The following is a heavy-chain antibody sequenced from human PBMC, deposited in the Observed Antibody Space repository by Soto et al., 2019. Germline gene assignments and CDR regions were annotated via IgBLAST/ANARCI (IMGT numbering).Heavy chain of an antibody. V-gene: IGHV1-58*02. J-gene: IGHJ6*01. CDR1: GFTFTTSA. CDR3: AANLYGGGWSGHFGLDV. CDR2: IVVGSGHI. D-gene: IGHD3-3*01. Sequence: QMQLVQSGPEVKKPGTSVKVSCKASGFTFTTSAMQWVRQARGQRLEWIGWIVVGSGHINYAQQFHERVTITRDIATGTVLMELRRLGSRDTGGFFRAANLYGGGWSGHFGLDVWGQGNT.